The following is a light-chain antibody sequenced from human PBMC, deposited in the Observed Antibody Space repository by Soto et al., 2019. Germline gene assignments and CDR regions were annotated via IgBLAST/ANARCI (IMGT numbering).Light chain of an antibody. CDR1: QTVNTN. CDR3: QQYNNWPPWT. Sequence: ETVMTQSPATLSLSPGDRATLSCRASQTVNTNFAWFQQKPGHAPKLLIYGASTSDTGVPASVTGSGSGTEFTLTISSLQSEYFADYFCQQYNNWPPWTFGQGTKVEI. V-gene: IGKV3-15*01. CDR2: GAS. J-gene: IGKJ1*01.